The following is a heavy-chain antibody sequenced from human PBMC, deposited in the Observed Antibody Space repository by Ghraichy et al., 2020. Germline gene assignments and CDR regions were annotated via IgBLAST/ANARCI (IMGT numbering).Heavy chain of an antibody. D-gene: IGHD6-13*01. CDR2: IYYSGST. CDR3: ARDGGEAAAGTGGYYYYGMDV. J-gene: IGHJ6*02. Sequence: SQTLSLTCTVSGGSISSYYWSWIRQPPGKGLEWIGYIYYSGSTNYNPSLKSRVTISVDTSKNQFSLKLSSVTAADTAVYYCARDGGEAAAGTGGYYYYGMDVWGQGTTVTVSS. V-gene: IGHV4-59*01. CDR1: GGSISSYY.